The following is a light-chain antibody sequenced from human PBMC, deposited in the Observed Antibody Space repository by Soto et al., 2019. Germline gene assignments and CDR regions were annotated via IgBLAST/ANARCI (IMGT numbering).Light chain of an antibody. CDR3: QPRDSYST. Sequence: DIQLTQSPSFLSASVGDSVTITCRASQGISSYLAWYQQKPGKATKLLIYAASTLQSGVPSRFSGSGSGTEFTLTISSLQPEDFAAYYCQPRDSYSTLGQGTRLALK. CDR2: AAS. CDR1: QGISSY. V-gene: IGKV1-9*01. J-gene: IGKJ5*01.